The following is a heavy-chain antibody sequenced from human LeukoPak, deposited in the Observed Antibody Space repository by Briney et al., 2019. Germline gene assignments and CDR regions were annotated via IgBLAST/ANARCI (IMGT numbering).Heavy chain of an antibody. Sequence: GGSLRLSCAASGFTVSSNYMSWVRQAPGKGLEWVSVIYSGGSTYYADSVKGRFTISRDNAKNSLYLQMNSLRAEDTAVYYCARSDYGYYMDVWGKGTTVTISS. CDR1: GFTVSSNY. J-gene: IGHJ6*03. CDR2: IYSGGST. CDR3: ARSDYGYYMDV. V-gene: IGHV3-53*01.